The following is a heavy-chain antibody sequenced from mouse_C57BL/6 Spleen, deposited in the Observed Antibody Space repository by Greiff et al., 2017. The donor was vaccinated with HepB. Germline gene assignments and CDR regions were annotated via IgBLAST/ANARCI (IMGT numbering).Heavy chain of an antibody. CDR3: ARSNYGNYPYAMDY. Sequence: QVQLQQPGAELVKPGASVKLSCKASGYTFTSYWMHWVKQRPGRGLEWIGRIDPNSGGTKYNEKFKSKATLTVDKPSSTAYIQLSSLTSEDSAVYYCARSNYGNYPYAMDYWGQGTSVTVSS. CDR2: IDPNSGGT. D-gene: IGHD2-1*01. J-gene: IGHJ4*01. CDR1: GYTFTSYW. V-gene: IGHV1-72*01.